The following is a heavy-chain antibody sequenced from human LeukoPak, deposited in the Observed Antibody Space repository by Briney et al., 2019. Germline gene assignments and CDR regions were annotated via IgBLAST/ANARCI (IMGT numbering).Heavy chain of an antibody. J-gene: IGHJ4*02. CDR2: IIPILGIA. CDR1: GGTFSSYA. Sequence: SVKVSCKASGGTFSSYAISWVRQAAGQGLEWMGRIIPILGIANYAQKFQGRVTITADKSTSTAYMELSSLRSEDTAVYYCARSPTTGTTGYWGQGTLVTVSS. D-gene: IGHD1-1*01. V-gene: IGHV1-69*04. CDR3: ARSPTTGTTGY.